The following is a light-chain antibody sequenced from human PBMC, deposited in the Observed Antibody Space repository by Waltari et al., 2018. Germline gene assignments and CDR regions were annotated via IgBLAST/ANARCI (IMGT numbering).Light chain of an antibody. Sequence: EIVLTQSPGTLSLSSGERATLSCRTSQSISKYLAWYQQKPGQAPRLLIYHASSRATGIPDRVSGSGSGTDFSLTISRLEPEDLAVDYCQHYERLPVTFGQGTKVEIK. CDR2: HAS. CDR1: QSISKY. V-gene: IGKV3-20*01. J-gene: IGKJ1*01. CDR3: QHYERLPVT.